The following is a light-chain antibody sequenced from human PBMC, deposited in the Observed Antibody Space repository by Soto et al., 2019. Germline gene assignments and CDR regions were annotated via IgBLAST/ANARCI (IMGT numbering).Light chain of an antibody. J-gene: IGKJ1*01. Sequence: DIQMTQSPSTLSASVGDRVTITCRASQSISSWLAWYQQKPGKAPKLLIYKASSLDSGVPSRFSGSGSGTEFTLNISSLQPDDFATYSCQQYNSYLWTFGQGTTVDI. CDR1: QSISSW. V-gene: IGKV1-5*03. CDR3: QQYNSYLWT. CDR2: KAS.